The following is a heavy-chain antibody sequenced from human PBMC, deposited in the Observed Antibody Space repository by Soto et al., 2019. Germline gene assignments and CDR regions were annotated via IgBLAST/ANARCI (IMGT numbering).Heavy chain of an antibody. CDR3: ASDYGDYRRIVFQH. V-gene: IGHV3-33*01. CDR1: GFTFSSYG. D-gene: IGHD4-17*01. CDR2: IWYDGSNK. J-gene: IGHJ1*01. Sequence: QVQLVESGGGVVQPGRSLRLSCAASGFTFSSYGMHWVRQAPGKGLEWVAVIWYDGSNKYYADSVKGRFTISRDNSKNTLYLQMNSLRAEDTAVYYSASDYGDYRRIVFQHWGQGTLVTVSS.